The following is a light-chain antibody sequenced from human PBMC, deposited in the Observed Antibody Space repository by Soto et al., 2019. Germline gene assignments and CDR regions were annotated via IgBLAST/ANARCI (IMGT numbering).Light chain of an antibody. Sequence: DIQMTQSPSTLSASVGDRVTITCRASQNINNWLAWYQQKPGKAPKLLIYRASSLKNGVPSRFSGRGSGTDFIFTITSLQPDDFATYYCQQYSSDSTFGQGTKVEIK. CDR2: RAS. V-gene: IGKV1-5*03. CDR1: QNINNW. J-gene: IGKJ1*01. CDR3: QQYSSDST.